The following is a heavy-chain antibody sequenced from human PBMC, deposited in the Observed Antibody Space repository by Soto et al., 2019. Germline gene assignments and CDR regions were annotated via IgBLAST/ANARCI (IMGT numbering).Heavy chain of an antibody. CDR3: ARVNYYDSSGLLLGAFDI. Sequence: ASVKVSCKASGYTFTSYDINWVRQATGQGLEWMGWMNPNSGNTGYAQKFQGRVTMTRDTSTSTVYMELSSLRSEDTAVYYCARVNYYDSSGLLLGAFDIWGQGTMVTVSS. D-gene: IGHD3-22*01. CDR2: MNPNSGNT. J-gene: IGHJ3*02. CDR1: GYTFTSYD. V-gene: IGHV1-8*01.